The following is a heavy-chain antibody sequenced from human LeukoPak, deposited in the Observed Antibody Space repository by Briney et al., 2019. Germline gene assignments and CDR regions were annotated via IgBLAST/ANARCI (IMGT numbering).Heavy chain of an antibody. CDR3: ARARCYYDSSGYPCYYYYMDV. Sequence: GGSLRLSCAASGFTFSSYSMNWVRQAPGKGLEWVSYISSSSSTIYYADSVKGRFTISRDNAKNSLYLQLNSLRAEDTAVYYCARARCYYDSSGYPCYYYYMDVWGKGTTVTVSS. CDR2: ISSSSSTI. D-gene: IGHD3-22*01. V-gene: IGHV3-48*01. J-gene: IGHJ6*03. CDR1: GFTFSSYS.